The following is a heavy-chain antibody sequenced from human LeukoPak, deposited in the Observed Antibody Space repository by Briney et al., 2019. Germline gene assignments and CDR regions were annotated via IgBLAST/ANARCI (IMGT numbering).Heavy chain of an antibody. V-gene: IGHV3-33*01. J-gene: IGHJ5*02. D-gene: IGHD2-15*01. Sequence: GRSLRLSCAASGFTFSSYGMHWVRQAPGKGLEWVAVIWYDGSNKYYADSVKGRFTISRDNSKNTLYLQMNSLRAEDTAVYYCARKSRIAATGSENWFDPWGQGTLVTVSS. CDR1: GFTFSSYG. CDR2: IWYDGSNK. CDR3: ARKSRIAATGSENWFDP.